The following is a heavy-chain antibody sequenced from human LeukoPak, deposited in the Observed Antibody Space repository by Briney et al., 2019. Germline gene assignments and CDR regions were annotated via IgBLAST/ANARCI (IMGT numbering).Heavy chain of an antibody. CDR2: IIPSLGTT. Sequence: GASVKVSCKASGGTFNSYAINWVRQAPGQGLEWMGGIIPSLGTTKYIEKFQGRITITTDESTTTAYMELTSLRSEDTAVYYFAADGTDWGQGTLVTVSS. J-gene: IGHJ4*02. V-gene: IGHV1-69*05. CDR1: GGTFNSYA. CDR3: AADGTD.